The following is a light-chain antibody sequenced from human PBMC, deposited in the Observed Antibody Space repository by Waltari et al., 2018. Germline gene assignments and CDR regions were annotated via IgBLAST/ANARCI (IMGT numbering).Light chain of an antibody. CDR2: WAS. CDR1: QNLLFRSTNKNY. J-gene: IGKJ2*01. Sequence: DIVMTQSPDSLTVSLGERATINCKSSQNLLFRSTNKNYLAWYQQKPGQPPKLLFYWASTRESGVPDRCSGSGSGTDFTLTISSLQAEDVAVYYCQQYFSVPETFGQGTKLEIK. V-gene: IGKV4-1*01. CDR3: QQYFSVPET.